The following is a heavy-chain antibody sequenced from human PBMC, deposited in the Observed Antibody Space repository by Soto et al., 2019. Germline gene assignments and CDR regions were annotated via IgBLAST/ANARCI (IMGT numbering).Heavy chain of an antibody. CDR1: AGSISTDGYY. Sequence: QVQLQESGPGLVKPSQTLSLTCTASAGSISTDGYYWSWIRQHPGKGLEWIGYTYHSGSAHYNPSLRSRLTISVDKSKNQFSLKLNSVTAADTAVYYCAGYGDIHAFDIWGQGTMVTVSS. D-gene: IGHD4-17*01. J-gene: IGHJ3*02. CDR3: AGYGDIHAFDI. V-gene: IGHV4-31*03. CDR2: TYHSGSA.